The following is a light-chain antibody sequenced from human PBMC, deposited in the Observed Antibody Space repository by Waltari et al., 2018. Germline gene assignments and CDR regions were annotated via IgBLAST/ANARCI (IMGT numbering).Light chain of an antibody. CDR1: QSVRSD. CDR3: QQYNDWPYT. Sequence: VMTQSPVSLSVSPGERATLSCRASQSVRSDLAWFQQKPGQAPSLLIHEASTRVTGIPPRFSASGSGTEFTLTISSLQSEDFAIYYCQQYNDWPYTFGQGSKLEIK. V-gene: IGKV3D-15*01. J-gene: IGKJ2*01. CDR2: EAS.